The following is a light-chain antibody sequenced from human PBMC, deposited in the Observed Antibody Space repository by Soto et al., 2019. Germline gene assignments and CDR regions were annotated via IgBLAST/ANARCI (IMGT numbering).Light chain of an antibody. CDR1: QSVSSY. Sequence: EIVLTQSPGTLSLSPGERATLSCRASQSVSSYLAWYQQKPGQAPRLLIYDASTSATGISARFSGSGSGTDFTLTISSLEPEDFAVYYCQQRSNWPVTFGQGTKGEVK. CDR3: QQRSNWPVT. CDR2: DAS. V-gene: IGKV3-11*01. J-gene: IGKJ1*01.